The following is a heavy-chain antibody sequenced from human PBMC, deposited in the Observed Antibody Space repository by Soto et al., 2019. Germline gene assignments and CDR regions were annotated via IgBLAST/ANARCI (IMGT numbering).Heavy chain of an antibody. CDR2: ISYDGSNK. Sequence: QVQLVESGGGVVQPGRSLRLSCAASGFTFSSYGMHWVRQAPGKGLEWVAVISYDGSNKYYADSVKGRFTISRDNSKNTLYLQTNSLRAEDTAVYYCAKGRVDGGYYYYGMDVWGQGTTVTVSS. CDR3: AKGRVDGGYYYYGMDV. D-gene: IGHD2-15*01. J-gene: IGHJ6*02. V-gene: IGHV3-30*18. CDR1: GFTFSSYG.